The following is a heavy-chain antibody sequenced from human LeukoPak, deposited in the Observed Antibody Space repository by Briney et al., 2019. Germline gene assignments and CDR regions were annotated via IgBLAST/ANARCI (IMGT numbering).Heavy chain of an antibody. CDR3: ARSSRSSSWYAGWFDP. V-gene: IGHV4-59*01. CDR2: IYYSGST. CDR1: GGSISSYY. Sequence: PSETLSLTCTVSGGSISSYYWSWIRQPAGKGLEWIGYIYYSGSTNYNPSLKSRVTISVDTSKNQFSLKLSSVTAADTAVYYCARSSRSSSWYAGWFDPWGQGTLVTVSS. D-gene: IGHD6-13*01. J-gene: IGHJ5*02.